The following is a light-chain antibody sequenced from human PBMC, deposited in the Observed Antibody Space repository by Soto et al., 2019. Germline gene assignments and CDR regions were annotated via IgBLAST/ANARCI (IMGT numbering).Light chain of an antibody. CDR2: GAS. CDR3: QQVKSFPLT. CDR1: EGITTY. V-gene: IGKV1-9*01. J-gene: IGKJ4*01. Sequence: IELTRSPPFLSASVGDRVTITCRADEGITTYLAWYQQQPGKAPKVLIYGASTLQNGVPPRFSGSGSGTEFTLTISSLQPEDFATYYCQQVKSFPLTFGGGTKVEVK.